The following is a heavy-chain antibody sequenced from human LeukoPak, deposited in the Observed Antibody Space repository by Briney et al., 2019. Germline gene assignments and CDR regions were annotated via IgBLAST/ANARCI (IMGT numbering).Heavy chain of an antibody. CDR2: INHSGST. CDR1: GGSFSGYY. CDR3: ASGRSGGRGY. V-gene: IGHV4-34*01. Sequence: APETLSLTCAVYGGSFSGYYWSWIRQPPGKGLEWIGEINHSGSTNYNPSLKSRVTISVDTSKNQFSLKLSSVTAADTAVYYCASGRSGGRGYWGQGTLVTVSS. D-gene: IGHD2-15*01. J-gene: IGHJ4*02.